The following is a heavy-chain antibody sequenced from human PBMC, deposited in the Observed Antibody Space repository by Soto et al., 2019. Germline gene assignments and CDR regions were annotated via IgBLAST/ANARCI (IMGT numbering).Heavy chain of an antibody. V-gene: IGHV4-4*02. Sequence: SETLSRTCAVSGGSISSSNWWSWVRQPPGKGLEWIGEIYHSGSTNYNPSLKSRVTISVDKSKNQFSLKLSSVTAADTAVYYCARTMVRGVSPSWFDPWGQGTLVTVSS. D-gene: IGHD3-10*01. J-gene: IGHJ5*02. CDR3: ARTMVRGVSPSWFDP. CDR1: GGSISSSNW. CDR2: IYHSGST.